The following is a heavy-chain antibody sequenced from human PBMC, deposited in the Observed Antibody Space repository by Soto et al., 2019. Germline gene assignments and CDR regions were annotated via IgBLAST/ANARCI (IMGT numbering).Heavy chain of an antibody. CDR1: GYDFRTYS. V-gene: IGHV3-48*01. D-gene: IGHD5-18*01. Sequence: GGSLRLSCRASGYDFRTYSMNWVRQAPGQGLEWIAYVSLDSDTIQYADSVKGRFTISRDDAENSLYLQMNSLRAEDTAVYYCAREEDSYGQGDYWGQGTLVTVSS. CDR3: AREEDSYGQGDY. CDR2: VSLDSDTI. J-gene: IGHJ4*02.